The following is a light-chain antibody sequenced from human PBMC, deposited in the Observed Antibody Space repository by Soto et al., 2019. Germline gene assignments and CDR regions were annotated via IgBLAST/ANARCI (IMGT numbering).Light chain of an antibody. Sequence: DIQLTQSPSFLSASVGDRVTITCRASQGISSYLAWSQQKPGKAPTLLLYAASTLQSGVPSRFSGSGSGSESTPTISSLQPEDFATDYWQQRNSYPTFGQGTQLEIK. CDR1: QGISSY. V-gene: IGKV1-9*01. J-gene: IGKJ5*01. CDR3: QQRNSYPT. CDR2: AAS.